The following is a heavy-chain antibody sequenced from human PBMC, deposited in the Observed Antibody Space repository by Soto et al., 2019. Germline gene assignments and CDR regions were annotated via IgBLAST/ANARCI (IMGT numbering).Heavy chain of an antibody. J-gene: IGHJ2*01. CDR2: IYYSGST. Sequence: QVQLQESGPGLVKPSETLSLTCTVSGGSISSYYWSWIRQPPGKGLEWIGYIYYSGSTNYNPSLKSRVTISVDTSKNQFSLKLSSVTAADTAVYYCARDQQDTAMDNNWYFDLWGRGTLVTVSS. CDR1: GGSISSYY. V-gene: IGHV4-59*01. D-gene: IGHD5-18*01. CDR3: ARDQQDTAMDNNWYFDL.